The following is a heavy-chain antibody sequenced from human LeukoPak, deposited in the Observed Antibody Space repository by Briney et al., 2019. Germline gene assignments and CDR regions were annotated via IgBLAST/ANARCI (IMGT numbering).Heavy chain of an antibody. CDR2: INHSGST. V-gene: IGHV4-34*01. CDR1: GGSFSGYY. CDR3: ARRRHGYYDSSGYPPFDY. D-gene: IGHD3-22*01. Sequence: SETLSLTCAVYGGSFSGYYWSWIRQPPGKGLEWIGEINHSGSTNYNPSLKSRVTISVDTSKNQFSLKLSSVTAADTAVYYCARRRHGYYDSSGYPPFDYWGQGTLVTVSS. J-gene: IGHJ4*02.